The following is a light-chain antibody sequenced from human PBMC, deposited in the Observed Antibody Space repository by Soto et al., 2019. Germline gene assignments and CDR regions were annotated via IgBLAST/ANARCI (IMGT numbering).Light chain of an antibody. CDR3: QQYNSWPRT. CDR1: QTVGSN. CDR2: TTS. Sequence: EIVMTQSPATLSVSPGERITISCSASQTVGSNLAWYQQKPGQAPRLLIYTTSSRATGVPAKFSGSGSGTEFTLAIDSLQSEDFVLYYCQQYNSWPRTFGQGTRVEIK. J-gene: IGKJ1*01. V-gene: IGKV3-15*01.